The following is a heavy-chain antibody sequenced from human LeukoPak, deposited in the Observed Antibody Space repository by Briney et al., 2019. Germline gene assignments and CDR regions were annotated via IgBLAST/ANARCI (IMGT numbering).Heavy chain of an antibody. CDR3: ARDPYHRLGPPLDL. J-gene: IGHJ5*02. D-gene: IGHD1-14*01. CDR2: ISTSNGDT. Sequence: ASVKVSCKASGYTFFSSDITWVRQAPGQGLEWIGRISTSNGDTNYAAKLQGRVTMTTDTSTSTVYMELGSLTFDDTAVYFCARDPYHRLGPPLDLWGRGTLVTASS. CDR1: GYTFFSSD. V-gene: IGHV1-18*01.